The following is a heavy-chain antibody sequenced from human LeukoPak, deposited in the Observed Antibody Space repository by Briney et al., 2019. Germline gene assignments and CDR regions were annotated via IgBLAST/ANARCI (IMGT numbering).Heavy chain of an antibody. CDR3: ARFPGGAEYRHYYYMDV. Sequence: PGGSLRLSCAASGFTFSSYAMSRVRQAPGKGLEWVSAISGSGGSTYYADSVKGRFTISRDNSKNTLYLQMNSLRAEDTAVYYCARFPGGAEYRHYYYMDVWGTGTTVTVSS. V-gene: IGHV3-23*01. CDR1: GFTFSSYA. J-gene: IGHJ6*03. D-gene: IGHD1-14*01. CDR2: ISGSGGST.